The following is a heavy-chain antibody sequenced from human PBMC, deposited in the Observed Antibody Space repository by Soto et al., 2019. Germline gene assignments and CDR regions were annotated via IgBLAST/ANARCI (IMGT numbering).Heavy chain of an antibody. Sequence: GGSLRLSCAASGFTFSSYGMHWVRQAPGKGLEWVAVISYDGSNKYYADSVKGRFTISRDNSKNTLYLQMNSLRAEDTAVYYCAKERLLFSVAGSYYFDYWGQGTLVTVSS. D-gene: IGHD6-19*01. V-gene: IGHV3-30*18. CDR2: ISYDGSNK. CDR1: GFTFSSYG. CDR3: AKERLLFSVAGSYYFDY. J-gene: IGHJ4*02.